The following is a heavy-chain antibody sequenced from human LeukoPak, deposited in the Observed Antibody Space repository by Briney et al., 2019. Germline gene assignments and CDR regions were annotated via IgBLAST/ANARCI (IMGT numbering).Heavy chain of an antibody. Sequence: SETLSLTCGVSGGSISSGGFSWSWIRQPPGKGLEWIGSIYYSGSTYYNPSLKSRVTISVDTSKNQFSLKLSSVTAADTAVYYCARGAVGYDFWSGYYPLEYYFDYWGQGTLVTVSS. D-gene: IGHD3-3*01. CDR3: ARGAVGYDFWSGYYPLEYYFDY. V-gene: IGHV4-30-2*03. CDR1: GGSISSGGFS. J-gene: IGHJ4*02. CDR2: IYYSGST.